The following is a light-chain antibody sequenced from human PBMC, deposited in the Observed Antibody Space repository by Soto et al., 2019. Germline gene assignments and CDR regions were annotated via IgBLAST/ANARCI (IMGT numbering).Light chain of an antibody. CDR1: QSISSW. Sequence: DIQMTQSPSTLSASVGDRVTITCRASQSISSWLAWYQQKPGKAPKLLIYDASSLESGVPSRFSGSESGTEFTLTISSLQPDDFATYYCQQYNSYSWTFGQGTKVASK. V-gene: IGKV1-5*01. CDR2: DAS. CDR3: QQYNSYSWT. J-gene: IGKJ1*01.